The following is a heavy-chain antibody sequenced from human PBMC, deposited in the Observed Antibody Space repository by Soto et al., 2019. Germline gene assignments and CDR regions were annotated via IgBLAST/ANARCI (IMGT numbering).Heavy chain of an antibody. J-gene: IGHJ4*02. CDR1: GFSFRSYV. CDR2: ISGGGGTT. V-gene: IGHV3-23*01. CDR3: AKESSSSSLSPIAQFDC. D-gene: IGHD6-13*01. Sequence: SLRLSCAASGFSFRSYVMSWVRQAPGKGLEWVSGISGGGGTTYYADSVKGRFTISRDNSKNTLYLQMRSLRAEDVALYYCAKESSSSSLSPIAQFDCWGQGTLVTVSS.